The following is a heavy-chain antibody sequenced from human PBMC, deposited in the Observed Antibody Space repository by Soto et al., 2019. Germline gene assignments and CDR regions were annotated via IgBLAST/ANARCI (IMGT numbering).Heavy chain of an antibody. CDR3: ARDLWDTAMGRDAFDI. CDR1: GGTFSSYA. J-gene: IGHJ3*02. D-gene: IGHD5-18*01. Sequence: SVKVSCKASGGTFSSYAISWVRQAPGQGLEWMGGIIPIFGTANYAQKFQGRVTITADESTSTAYMELSSLRSEDTAVYYCARDLWDTAMGRDAFDIWGQGTMVPVSS. V-gene: IGHV1-69*13. CDR2: IIPIFGTA.